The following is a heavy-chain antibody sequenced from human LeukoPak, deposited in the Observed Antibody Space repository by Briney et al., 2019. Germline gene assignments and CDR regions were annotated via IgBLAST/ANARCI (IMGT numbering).Heavy chain of an antibody. V-gene: IGHV3-21*01. Sequence: PGGSLRLSCAASGFTFSSYSMSWVRQAPGKGLEWVSSISSSSSYIYYADSVKGRFTISRDNAKNSLYLQMNSLRAEDTVVYYCARVGYGSGSYFESEYFDYWGQGTLVTVSS. CDR3: ARVGYGSGSYFESEYFDY. J-gene: IGHJ4*02. CDR1: GFTFSSYS. CDR2: ISSSSSYI. D-gene: IGHD3-10*01.